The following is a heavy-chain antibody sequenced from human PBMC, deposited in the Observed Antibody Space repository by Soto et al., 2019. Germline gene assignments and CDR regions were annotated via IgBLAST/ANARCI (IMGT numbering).Heavy chain of an antibody. CDR1: GGTFSSYA. Sequence: SVKVSCKASGGTFSSYAISWVRQAPGQGLEWMGGIIPIFGTANYAQKFQGRVTITADKSTSTAYMELSSLRSEDTAVCYCARGVAARKFYYYGMDVWGQGTTVTVSS. CDR2: IIPIFGTA. V-gene: IGHV1-69*06. D-gene: IGHD6-6*01. J-gene: IGHJ6*02. CDR3: ARGVAARKFYYYGMDV.